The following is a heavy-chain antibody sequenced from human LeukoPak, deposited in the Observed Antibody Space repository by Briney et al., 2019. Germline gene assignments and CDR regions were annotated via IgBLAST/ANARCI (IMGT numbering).Heavy chain of an antibody. CDR3: AKEYTGTFSPFPSYFDN. Sequence: GGSLRLSCAASGFTFSSYGMSWVRQAPGKGLEWVSAISGSGGSTYYADSVKGRFTISRDNAKNSLYLQMNSLRAEDTAIYYCAKEYTGTFSPFPSYFDNWGQGTLVTVSS. CDR1: GFTFSSYG. CDR2: ISGSGGST. D-gene: IGHD1-26*01. V-gene: IGHV3-23*01. J-gene: IGHJ4*02.